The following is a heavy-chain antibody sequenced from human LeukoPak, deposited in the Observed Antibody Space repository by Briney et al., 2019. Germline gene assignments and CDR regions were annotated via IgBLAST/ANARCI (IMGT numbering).Heavy chain of an antibody. D-gene: IGHD2-15*01. J-gene: IGHJ6*03. V-gene: IGHV3-23*01. CDR2: ISGSGGST. Sequence: PGGSLRLSCAASGFTFSSYAMSWVRQAPGKGLEWVSAISGSGGSTYYADSVKGRFTISRDNSKNTLYLQMNSLRAEDTAVYYCARAPESGDNYMDVWGKGTTVTVSS. CDR1: GFTFSSYA. CDR3: ARAPESGDNYMDV.